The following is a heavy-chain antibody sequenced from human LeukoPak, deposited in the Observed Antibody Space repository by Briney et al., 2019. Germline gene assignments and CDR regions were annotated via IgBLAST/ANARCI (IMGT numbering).Heavy chain of an antibody. Sequence: GGSLRLSCAASGFTFSSYWMSWVRQAPGKGLEWVANIKQDGSEKYYVDPVKGRFTISRDNAKNSLYLQMNSLRAEDTAVYYCARIDNSPGWLLIDYWGQGTLVAVSS. CDR1: GFTFSSYW. CDR2: IKQDGSEK. CDR3: ARIDNSPGWLLIDY. J-gene: IGHJ4*02. D-gene: IGHD6-19*01. V-gene: IGHV3-7*01.